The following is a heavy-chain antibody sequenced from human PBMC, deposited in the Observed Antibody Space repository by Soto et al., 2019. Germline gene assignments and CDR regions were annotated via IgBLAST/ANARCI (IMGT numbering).Heavy chain of an antibody. Sequence: TGGSLRLSCAASGFTFSSYEMNWVRQAPGKGLEWVSYISSSGSTIYYADSVKGRFTISRDNAKNSLYLQMNSLRAEDTAVYYCARDNYGSGGSTLGYWGQGTLVTVSS. CDR3: ARDNYGSGGSTLGY. CDR1: GFTFSSYE. D-gene: IGHD3-10*01. CDR2: ISSSGSTI. J-gene: IGHJ4*02. V-gene: IGHV3-48*03.